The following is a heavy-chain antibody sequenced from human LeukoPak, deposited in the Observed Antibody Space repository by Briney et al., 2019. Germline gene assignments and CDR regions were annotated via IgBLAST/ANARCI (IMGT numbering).Heavy chain of an antibody. CDR2: INQDGSEI. V-gene: IGHV3-7*04. CDR3: ARAAYCGGDCYSNY. J-gene: IGHJ4*02. CDR1: GFTFSNYW. Sequence: GGSLRLSCAASGFTFSNYWMSWVRQAPGKGLERVANINQDGSEIYYGDSVKGRFTISRDNAKNSLNLQIDSLRAEDTAVYYCARAAYCGGDCYSNYWGQGTLVTVSS. D-gene: IGHD2-21*02.